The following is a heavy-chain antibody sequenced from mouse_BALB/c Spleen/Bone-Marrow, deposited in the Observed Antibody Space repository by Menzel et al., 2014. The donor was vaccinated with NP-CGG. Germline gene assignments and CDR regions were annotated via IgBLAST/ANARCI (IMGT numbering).Heavy chain of an antibody. CDR2: ISNGGVTT. CDR3: ARPYYGNYGYFDY. V-gene: IGHV5-12-2*01. D-gene: IGHD2-10*01. J-gene: IGHJ2*01. Sequence: EVQLQESGGGLVQPGGSLKLSCAASGFTFSSYTMSWVRQTPEKRLEWVAYISNGGVTTYYPDTVKGRFTISRDNAKNTLYLQMSSLKSEDTAMYYCARPYYGNYGYFDYWGQGTTLTVSS. CDR1: GFTFSSYT.